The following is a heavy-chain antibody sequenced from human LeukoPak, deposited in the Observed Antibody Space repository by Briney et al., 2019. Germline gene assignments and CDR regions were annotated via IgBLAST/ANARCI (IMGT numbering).Heavy chain of an antibody. CDR3: VQYCSGGGCYFNWFDP. V-gene: IGHV4-39*01. D-gene: IGHD2-15*01. Sequence: PSETLSLTCTVSGGSISSSSYYWGWIRQPPGKGLEWIGNIFYSGSTYYNPSLKNRVTISVDTSKNQFSLEVNSVTAADTAVYYCVQYCSGGGCYFNWFDPWGQGTLVIVSS. CDR2: IFYSGST. J-gene: IGHJ5*02. CDR1: GGSISSSSYY.